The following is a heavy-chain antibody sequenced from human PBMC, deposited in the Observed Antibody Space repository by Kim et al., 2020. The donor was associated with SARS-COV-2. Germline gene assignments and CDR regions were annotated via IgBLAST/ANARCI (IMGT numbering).Heavy chain of an antibody. Sequence: GGSLRLSCAASGFTFDDYAMHWVRQAPGKGLEWVSGISWNSGSIGYADSVKGRFTISRDNAKNSLYLQMNSLRAEDTALYYCAKDIGYCSGGSCYSVGGEYYYYGMDVWSQGTTITVSS. CDR1: GFTFDDYA. D-gene: IGHD2-15*01. CDR3: AKDIGYCSGGSCYSVGGEYYYYGMDV. V-gene: IGHV3-9*01. CDR2: ISWNSGSI. J-gene: IGHJ6*02.